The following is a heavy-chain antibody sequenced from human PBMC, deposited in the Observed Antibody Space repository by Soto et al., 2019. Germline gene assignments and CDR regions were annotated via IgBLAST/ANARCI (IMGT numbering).Heavy chain of an antibody. Sequence: PGGSPRLSCAASGFTFSNYAMSWVRQAPGKGLEWVSTISGNGGSTYYADSVKGRFTISRDNSKNMLFLQINSLRDDDSAVYYRAKRTASIITFDYWGQGT. CDR3: AKRTASIITFDY. CDR1: GFTFSNYA. V-gene: IGHV3-23*01. J-gene: IGHJ4*02. D-gene: IGHD2-2*01. CDR2: ISGNGGST.